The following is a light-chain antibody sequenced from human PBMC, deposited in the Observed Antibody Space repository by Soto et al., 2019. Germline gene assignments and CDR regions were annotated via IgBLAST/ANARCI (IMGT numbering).Light chain of an antibody. CDR1: QSVNSR. V-gene: IGKV3-20*01. CDR2: GAS. J-gene: IGKJ5*01. CDR3: QQYFTSPIT. Sequence: ETVLTQSPGTLSLSPGERATLSCRASQSVNSRLAWYQHKPGQAPRLLISGASNRASGIPARFSAWGSGTDFTLTISRVDPADFAFYYCQQYFTSPITFGQGTRLEIK.